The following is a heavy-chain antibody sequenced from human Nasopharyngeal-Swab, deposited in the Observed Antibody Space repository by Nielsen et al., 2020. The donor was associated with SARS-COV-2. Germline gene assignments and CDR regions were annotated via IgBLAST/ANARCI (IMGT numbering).Heavy chain of an antibody. CDR2: IYYSGST. CDR3: ARGSTYYYDSTLSEIDY. J-gene: IGHJ4*02. V-gene: IGHV4-30-4*01. CDR1: GGSFSGYY. D-gene: IGHD3-22*01. Sequence: SETLSLTCAVYGGSFSGYYWSWIRQPPGKGLEWIGYIYYSGSTYYNPSLKSRVTISVDTSKNQFSLKLSSVTAADTAVYYCARGSTYYYDSTLSEIDYWGQGTLVTVSS.